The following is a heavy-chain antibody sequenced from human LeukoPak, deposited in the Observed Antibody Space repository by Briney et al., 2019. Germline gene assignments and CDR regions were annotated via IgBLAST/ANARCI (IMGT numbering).Heavy chain of an antibody. J-gene: IGHJ3*01. V-gene: IGHV1-58*01. D-gene: IGHD4-23*01. Sequence: ASVKVSCKTSGFTFSRSAVQWVRQARGQGLEWIGWIGVGGGNTNYAQRFQDRVTITRDMSTRTAYMELSSLRSGDTAVYYCAAEIYGGNTDCCTFDFWGPGTPVTVSS. CDR3: AAEIYGGNTDCCTFDF. CDR2: IGVGGGNT. CDR1: GFTFSRSA.